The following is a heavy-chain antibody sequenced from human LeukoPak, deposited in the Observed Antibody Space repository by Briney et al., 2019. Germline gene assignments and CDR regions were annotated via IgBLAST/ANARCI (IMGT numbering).Heavy chain of an antibody. J-gene: IGHJ3*02. V-gene: IGHV3-20*04. CDR2: INWNGGST. D-gene: IGHD3-22*01. Sequence: GGSLRLSCAASGFTFDNYGMSWVRQAPGQGLEWVSGINWNGGSTGYADSVKGRFTISRDNAKNSLYLQMNSLRAEDTALYYCARIDTYYYDSSGYYSAFDTWGQGTIVTVSS. CDR3: ARIDTYYYDSSGYYSAFDT. CDR1: GFTFDNYG.